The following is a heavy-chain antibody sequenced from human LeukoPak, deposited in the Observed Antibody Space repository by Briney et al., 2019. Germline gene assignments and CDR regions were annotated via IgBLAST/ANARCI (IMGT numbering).Heavy chain of an antibody. CDR2: TYTSGTT. CDR3: ARNGYYSVDY. D-gene: IGHD4-17*01. Sequence: SETLSLTCTVSGDSISNYYWSWIRQPAGKGLEWIGRTYTSGTTNYNPSLKSRVTMSVDTSKSQFSLRLSSVTAADTAVYYCARNGYYSVDYWGQGTLVTVSS. CDR1: GDSISNYY. J-gene: IGHJ4*02. V-gene: IGHV4-4*07.